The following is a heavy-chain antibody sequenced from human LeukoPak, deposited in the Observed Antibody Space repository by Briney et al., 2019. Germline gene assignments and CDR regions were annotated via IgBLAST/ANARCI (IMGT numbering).Heavy chain of an antibody. CDR2: ISGYNGNT. CDR3: ARDRVDEYYDTTDY. J-gene: IGHJ4*02. Sequence: ASVKVSCKASGYTFTNYGINWVRQAPGQGLEWMGWISGYNGNTNYAQKLQGRVTMTTDTSTTTAYMDLRSLRSDDTAVYYCARDRVDEYYDTTDYWGQGTLVTVSS. D-gene: IGHD3-9*01. V-gene: IGHV1-18*01. CDR1: GYTFTNYG.